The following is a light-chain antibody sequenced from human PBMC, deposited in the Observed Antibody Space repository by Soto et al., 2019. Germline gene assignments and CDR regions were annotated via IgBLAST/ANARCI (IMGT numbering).Light chain of an antibody. CDR1: QSVSSTY. CDR3: QQYGSSLLT. J-gene: IGKJ4*01. Sequence: EIVLTQSPGTLSLSPGERATLSCRASQSVSSTYLSWYQQKPGQAPRLLIYGASSRAAGIPDRFSGSGSGTDFTLTISRLEPEDFAAYYCQQYGSSLLTFGRGTKVEIK. CDR2: GAS. V-gene: IGKV3-20*01.